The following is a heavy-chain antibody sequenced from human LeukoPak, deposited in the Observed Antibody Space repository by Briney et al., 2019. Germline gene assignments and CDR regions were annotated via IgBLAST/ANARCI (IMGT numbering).Heavy chain of an antibody. J-gene: IGHJ4*02. Sequence: PTGGSLRLSCAASAFTFNTFWMHWVRQVPGRGLEWVSRINGDESSTNYADSVKGRFTISRDNAKDTLYLHMNSLTAEDTAAYYCARGAKWAYYFDYWGQGTLVTVSS. CDR1: AFTFNTFW. D-gene: IGHD1-26*01. CDR2: INGDESST. CDR3: ARGAKWAYYFDY. V-gene: IGHV3-74*01.